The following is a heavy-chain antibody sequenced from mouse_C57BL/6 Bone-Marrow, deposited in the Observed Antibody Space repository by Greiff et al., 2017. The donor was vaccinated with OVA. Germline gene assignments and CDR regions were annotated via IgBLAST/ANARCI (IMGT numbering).Heavy chain of an antibody. CDR1: GYSFTGYY. J-gene: IGHJ3*01. D-gene: IGHD4-1*01. CDR3: ARGGTSPFAY. CDR2: INPSTGGT. V-gene: IGHV1-42*01. Sequence: EVQLQQSGPELVKPGASVKISCKASGYSFTGYYMNWVKQSPEQSLEWIGGINPSTGGTTYNQKFKAKATLTVDKSSSTAYMQLKSLTSEDSAVNYCARGGTSPFAYWGQGTVVTVSA.